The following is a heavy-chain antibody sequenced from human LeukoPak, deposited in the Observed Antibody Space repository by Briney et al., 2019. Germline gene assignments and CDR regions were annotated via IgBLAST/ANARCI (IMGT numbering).Heavy chain of an antibody. V-gene: IGHV7-4-1*02. Sequence: GASVKVSCKASGYTFTSYDINWVRQATGQGLEWMGWINTNTGNPTYAQGFTGRFVFSLDTSVSTAYLQISSLKAEDTAVYYCARNGMYSGYVVDNQGGEDNWFDPWGQGTLVTVSS. CDR2: INTNTGNP. J-gene: IGHJ5*02. CDR1: GYTFTSYD. D-gene: IGHD5-12*01. CDR3: ARNGMYSGYVVDNQGGEDNWFDP.